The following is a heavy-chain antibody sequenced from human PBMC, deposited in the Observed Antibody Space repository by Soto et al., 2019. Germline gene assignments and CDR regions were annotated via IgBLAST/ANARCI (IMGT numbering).Heavy chain of an antibody. CDR1: GFTFSSYA. D-gene: IGHD3-3*01. CDR2: ISGSGGST. V-gene: IGHV3-23*01. Sequence: PGGSLRLSCAASGFTFSSYAMSWVRQAPGKGLEWVSAISGSGGSTYYADSVKGRFTISRDNSKNTLYLQMNSLRAEDTAVYYCAKDHTYDFWSGYHRFYMDVWGKGTTVTVSS. J-gene: IGHJ6*03. CDR3: AKDHTYDFWSGYHRFYMDV.